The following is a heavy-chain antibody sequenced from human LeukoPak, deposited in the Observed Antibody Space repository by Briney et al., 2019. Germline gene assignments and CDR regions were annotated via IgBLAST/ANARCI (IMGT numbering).Heavy chain of an antibody. CDR1: GYSFTSYW. Sequence: GDSLKISCKASGYSFTSYWIGWVRQMPGKGLEWMGVIYPGASDTRYSPSFQGQVTMSADKSITTAYLQRGSLKASDTAMYYCTRQGRYWGQGTRVTVSS. J-gene: IGHJ4*02. V-gene: IGHV5-51*01. CDR3: TRQGRY. CDR2: IYPGASDT.